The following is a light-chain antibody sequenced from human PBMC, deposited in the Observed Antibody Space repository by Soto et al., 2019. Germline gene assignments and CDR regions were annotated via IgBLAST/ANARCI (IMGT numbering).Light chain of an antibody. CDR1: QGIGDY. CDR3: QKYNSAPLT. CDR2: AAS. V-gene: IGKV1-27*01. J-gene: IGKJ4*01. Sequence: DIQMTQSPSSLSASLGDRVTITCRASQGIGDYLAWFQQKPGKVPKLLIYAASALQSGVPSRFSGSGSGTDFTLTIRSLQPEDFATYYCQKYNSAPLTFGGGTKVEIK.